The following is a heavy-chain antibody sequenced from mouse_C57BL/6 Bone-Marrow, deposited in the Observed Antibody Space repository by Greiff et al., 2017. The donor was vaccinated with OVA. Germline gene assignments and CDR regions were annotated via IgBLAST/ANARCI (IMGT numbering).Heavy chain of an antibody. D-gene: IGHD1-1*01. CDR3: VPRYYGSSHPFAY. V-gene: IGHV1-82*01. CDR1: GYAFSSSW. J-gene: IGHJ3*01. Sequence: VMLQQSGPELVKPGASVKISCKASGYAFSSSWMNWVKQRPGKGLEWIGRIYPGGGDTKYNGKFKGRATLTADKSSSTAYMQLISLTSEDSAVSFCVPRYYGSSHPFAYWGQGTLVTVSA. CDR2: IYPGGGDT.